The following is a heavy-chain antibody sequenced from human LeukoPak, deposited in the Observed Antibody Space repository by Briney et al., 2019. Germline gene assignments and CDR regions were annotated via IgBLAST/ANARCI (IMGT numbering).Heavy chain of an antibody. V-gene: IGHV4-38-2*02. CDR3: ARMAPYYYYYYMDV. D-gene: IGHD5-24*01. CDR1: GHSISSGYY. J-gene: IGHJ6*03. CDR2: IYHSGST. Sequence: KPSETLSLTCTVSGHSISSGYYWGWIRQPPGKGLEWIGSIYHSGSTYYNPSLKSRVTISVDTSKNQFSLKLSSVTAADTAVYYCARMAPYYYYYYMDVWGKGTTVTVSS.